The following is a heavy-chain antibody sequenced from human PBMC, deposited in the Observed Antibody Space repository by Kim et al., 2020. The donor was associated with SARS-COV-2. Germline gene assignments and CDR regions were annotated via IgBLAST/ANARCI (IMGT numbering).Heavy chain of an antibody. V-gene: IGHV3-74*01. Sequence: SIISADSAKDRFTMSRDNAENTLYLQMNSLRAEDAAVYYCARGNYHGMDVWGQGTTVTVSS. CDR3: ARGNYHGMDV. CDR2: SI. D-gene: IGHD3-10*01. J-gene: IGHJ6*02.